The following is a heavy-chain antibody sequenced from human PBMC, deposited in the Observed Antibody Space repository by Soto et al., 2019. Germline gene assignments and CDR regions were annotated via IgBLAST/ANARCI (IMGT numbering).Heavy chain of an antibody. J-gene: IGHJ3*02. CDR1: GYTFTSYY. V-gene: IGHV1-46*01. CDR2: INPSGGST. CDR3: ARDQVGATKKDALDI. D-gene: IGHD1-26*01. Sequence: QVQLVQSGAEVKKPGASVKVSCKASGYTFTSYYMHWVRQAPGQGLEWMGIINPSGGSTSYAQKCQGRVTMTRDTSTSTVYMELSSLRSEDTAVYYCARDQVGATKKDALDIWGQGTMVTVAS.